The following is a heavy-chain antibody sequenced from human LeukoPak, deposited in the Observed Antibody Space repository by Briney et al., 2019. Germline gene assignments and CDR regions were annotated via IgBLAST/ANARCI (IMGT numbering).Heavy chain of an antibody. Sequence: AGVSLRLSCAASGFTFDDYGMSWGRQAPGKGLEWGSGINWDGGSTGYADSVKCRFTISRDNAKTSLYLQMNSLRSEDTAVYYCARAPSLRWYPGFAPWGQGTLVTVSS. D-gene: IGHD6-13*01. CDR3: ARAPSLRWYPGFAP. CDR2: INWDGGST. CDR1: GFTFDDYG. V-gene: IGHV3-20*04. J-gene: IGHJ5*02.